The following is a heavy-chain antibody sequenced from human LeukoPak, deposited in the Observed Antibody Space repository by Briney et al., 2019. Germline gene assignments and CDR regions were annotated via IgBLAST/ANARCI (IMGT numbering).Heavy chain of an antibody. Sequence: GGSLRLSCAASGFTFSSYAMSWVRQAPGQGLEWVSSITSGSSHIYYADSMKGRFTISRDNAKSSLYLQMNSLRAEDTAVYYCARDPYSGSYGADYYYYMDVWGKGTTVTISS. D-gene: IGHD1-26*01. V-gene: IGHV3-21*01. CDR1: GFTFSSYA. CDR3: ARDPYSGSYGADYYYYMDV. CDR2: ITSGSSHI. J-gene: IGHJ6*03.